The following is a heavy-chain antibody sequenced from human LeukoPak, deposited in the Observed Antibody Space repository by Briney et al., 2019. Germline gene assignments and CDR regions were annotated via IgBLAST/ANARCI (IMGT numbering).Heavy chain of an antibody. J-gene: IGHJ5*02. D-gene: IGHD2-21*01. CDR1: GFTFSSYA. CDR2: ISYDGSNK. CDR3: ARDGVEFYNWFDP. Sequence: GGSLRLSCAASGFTFSSYAMHWVRQAPGKGLEWVAVISYDGSNKYYADSVKGRFTISRDNSKNTLYLQMNSLRAEDTAVYYCARDGVEFYNWFDPWGQGTLVTVSS. V-gene: IGHV3-30*04.